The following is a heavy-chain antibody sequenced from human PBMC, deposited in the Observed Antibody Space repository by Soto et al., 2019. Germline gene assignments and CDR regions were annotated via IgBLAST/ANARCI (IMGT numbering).Heavy chain of an antibody. V-gene: IGHV4-30-4*01. J-gene: IGHJ4*02. Sequence: QVLLQESGPGLVKPSQTLSLTCTVSGDSFSSADYNWSWIRQPPGKGLEWIGYIYYSGYTYNNPSLKSRLTMTVATSQNQFCLKLSSVTAADTAVYYCARNSDYVAFDYWGQGTLVTVS. CDR1: GDSFSSADYN. D-gene: IGHD4-4*01. CDR3: ARNSDYVAFDY. CDR2: IYYSGYT.